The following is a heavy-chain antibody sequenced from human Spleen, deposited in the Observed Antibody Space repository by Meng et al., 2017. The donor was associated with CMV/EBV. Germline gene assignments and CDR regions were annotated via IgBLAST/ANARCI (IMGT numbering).Heavy chain of an antibody. CDR3: ASFDHIPRRNYFDY. D-gene: IGHD2-21*01. CDR1: GGSMSSGNYY. J-gene: IGHJ4*02. Sequence: VQLQESGPGLVEPSQPLSLTCTFSGGSMSSGNYYWSWIRQPPGKGLEWIGYIHHSGSAYYNPSLKSRVSISVDTSKNQFSLNLNSMTAADTAVYYCASFDHIPRRNYFDYWGQGTLVTVSS. CDR2: IHHSGSA. V-gene: IGHV4-30-4*01.